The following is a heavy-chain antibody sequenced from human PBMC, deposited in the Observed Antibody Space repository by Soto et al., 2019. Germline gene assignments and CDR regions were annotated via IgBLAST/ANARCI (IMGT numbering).Heavy chain of an antibody. V-gene: IGHV4-31*03. CDR2: IYYSGST. J-gene: IGHJ4*02. CDR1: GGSISNGDYY. CDR3: ASQDTAMVTFDS. D-gene: IGHD5-18*01. Sequence: QVQLQESGPGLVKPSQTLSLTCTVSGGSISNGDYYWNWIRQQPGKGLEWIGYIYYSGSTYYNPSLKSRVTISIDTSKNQFSLRLSSVTAADTAVYYCASQDTAMVTFDSWGQGTLVTVSS.